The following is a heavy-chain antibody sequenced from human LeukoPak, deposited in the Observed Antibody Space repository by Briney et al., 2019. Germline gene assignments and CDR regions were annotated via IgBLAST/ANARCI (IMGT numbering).Heavy chain of an antibody. J-gene: IGHJ4*02. CDR2: IYHSGST. D-gene: IGHD5-24*01. CDR3: AAEGEMGRSFDY. V-gene: IGHV4-30-2*01. CDR1: GGSISSGGYS. Sequence: KASETLSLTCAVSGGSISSGGYSWRWIRQPPGKGLEWIGYIYHSGSTYYNPSLKSRVTISVDRSKNQFSLKLSSVTAADTAVYYCAAEGEMGRSFDYWGQGTLVTVSS.